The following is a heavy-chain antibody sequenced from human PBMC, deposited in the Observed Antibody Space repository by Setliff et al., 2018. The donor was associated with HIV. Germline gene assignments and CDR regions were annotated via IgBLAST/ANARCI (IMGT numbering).Heavy chain of an antibody. CDR3: ARDRRGTMVRGVTSPLDY. D-gene: IGHD3-10*01. V-gene: IGHV4-59*12. CDR2: IYYSGST. CDR1: GAGISGYS. J-gene: IGHJ4*02. Sequence: SETLSLTCIVSGAGISGYSWSWIRQHPGKGLEWIGYIYYSGSTNYNPSLKSRVTISVDTSKNQFSLKLSSVTAADTAVYYCARDRRGTMVRGVTSPLDYWGQGTLVTVSS.